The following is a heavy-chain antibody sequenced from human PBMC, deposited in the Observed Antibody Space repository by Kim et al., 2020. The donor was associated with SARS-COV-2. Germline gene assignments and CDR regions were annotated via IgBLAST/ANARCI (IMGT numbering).Heavy chain of an antibody. J-gene: IGHJ4*02. D-gene: IGHD3-10*01. Sequence: SVKVSCKASGGTFSSYAISWVRQAPGQGLEWMGGIIPIFGTANYAQKFQGRVTITADESTSTAYMELSSLRSEDTAVYYCARRNRNHYGSGSYFSFNYYFDYWGQGTLVTVSS. CDR2: IIPIFGTA. V-gene: IGHV1-69*13. CDR3: ARRNRNHYGSGSYFSFNYYFDY. CDR1: GGTFSSYA.